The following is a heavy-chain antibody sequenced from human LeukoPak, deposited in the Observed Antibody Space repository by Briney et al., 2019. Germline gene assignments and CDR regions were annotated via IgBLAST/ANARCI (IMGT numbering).Heavy chain of an antibody. CDR3: ARMEQRWLQLAYFDY. CDR1: GYTFTGYY. D-gene: IGHD5-24*01. J-gene: IGHJ4*02. CDR2: INPNSGGT. Sequence: ASVKVSCKTSGYTFTGYYMHWVRQAPGQGLDWMGWINPNSGGTNYAQKFQGRVTMTRDTSISTAYMELSRLRSDDTAVYYCARMEQRWLQLAYFDYWGQGTLVTVSS. V-gene: IGHV1-2*02.